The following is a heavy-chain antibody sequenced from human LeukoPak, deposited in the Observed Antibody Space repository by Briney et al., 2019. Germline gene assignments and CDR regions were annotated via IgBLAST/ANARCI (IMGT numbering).Heavy chain of an antibody. CDR2: IYYSGST. CDR1: GGSISSTTSY. V-gene: IGHV4-39*01. J-gene: IGHJ4*02. D-gene: IGHD2-2*03. Sequence: ASETLSLTCAVSGGSISSTTSYWGWIRQPPGKGLEWIGRIYYSGSTFYNPSLKSRVTISVDTSKNQLSLRLSSVTAADTAVYYCARHGSTDYFDYWGQGALVTVSS. CDR3: ARHGSTDYFDY.